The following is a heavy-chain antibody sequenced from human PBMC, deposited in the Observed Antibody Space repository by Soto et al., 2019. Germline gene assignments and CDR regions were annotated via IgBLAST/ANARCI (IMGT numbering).Heavy chain of an antibody. V-gene: IGHV3-15*07. D-gene: IGHD3-22*01. J-gene: IGHJ3*02. Sequence: GGSLRLSCAASGFTFSNAWMNWVRQAPGKGLEWVGRIKSKTDGGTADYAAPVKGRFTISGDDSKNTLYLQMNSLKTEDTAVYYCTTDDYDSSGYYSLAFDIWGQGTMVTVSS. CDR3: TTDDYDSSGYYSLAFDI. CDR2: IKSKTDGGTA. CDR1: GFTFSNAW.